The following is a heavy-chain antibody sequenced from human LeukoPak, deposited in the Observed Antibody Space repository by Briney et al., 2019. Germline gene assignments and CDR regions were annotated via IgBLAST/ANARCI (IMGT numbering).Heavy chain of an antibody. J-gene: IGHJ4*02. Sequence: PGGSLRLSCAASGFTFSSYAMHWVRQAPGKGLEWVAVISYDGSNKYYADSVKGRFTISRDNSKNTLYLQMNSLRAEDTAVYYCAKDPRPYYPEGVYWGQGTLVTVSS. D-gene: IGHD3-22*01. CDR1: GFTFSSYA. CDR3: AKDPRPYYPEGVY. CDR2: ISYDGSNK. V-gene: IGHV3-30*04.